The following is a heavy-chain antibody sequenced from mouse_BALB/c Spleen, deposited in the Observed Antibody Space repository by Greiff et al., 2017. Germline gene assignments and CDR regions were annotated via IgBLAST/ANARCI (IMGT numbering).Heavy chain of an antibody. Sequence: VQLQQPGAELVKPGASVKLSCKASGYTFTSYWMHWVKQRPGQGLEWIGEIDPSDSYTNYNQKFKGKATLTVDKSSSTAYMQLSSLTSEDSAVYYCARSSGYAYAMDYWGQGTSVTVSS. V-gene: IGHV1-69*02. D-gene: IGHD1-2*01. CDR2: IDPSDSYT. J-gene: IGHJ4*01. CDR3: ARSSGYAYAMDY. CDR1: GYTFTSYW.